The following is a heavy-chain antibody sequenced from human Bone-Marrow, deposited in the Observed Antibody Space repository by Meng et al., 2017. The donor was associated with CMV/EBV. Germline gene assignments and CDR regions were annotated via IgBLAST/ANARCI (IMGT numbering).Heavy chain of an antibody. D-gene: IGHD2-2*02. CDR1: GFTFSSYS. V-gene: IGHV3-21*01. J-gene: IGHJ6*02. CDR2: ISSSSSYI. CDR3: ARCEEDIGYCSSTSCYSYYYGMDV. Sequence: GGSLRLSCAASGFTFSSYSMNWVRQAPGKGLEWVSSISSSSSYIYYADSVKGRFTISRDNAKNSQYLQMNSLRAEDTAVYYCARCEEDIGYCSSTSCYSYYYGMDVWGQGTTVTVSS.